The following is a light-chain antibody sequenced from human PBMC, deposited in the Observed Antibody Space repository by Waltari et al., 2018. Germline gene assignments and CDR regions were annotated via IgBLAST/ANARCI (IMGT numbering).Light chain of an antibody. CDR1: ESVLYLSNNKNH. J-gene: IGKJ4*01. CDR2: WAS. V-gene: IGKV4-1*01. Sequence: DIVMTQSPESLAVSLGERATISCKTSESVLYLSNNKNHLAWYQQKPGQPPSVLLYWASTRESGVPDRFIGSGSETDFTLTVTSLQAEDVAVYYCQQYYNTPLTFGGGTKVEVK. CDR3: QQYYNTPLT.